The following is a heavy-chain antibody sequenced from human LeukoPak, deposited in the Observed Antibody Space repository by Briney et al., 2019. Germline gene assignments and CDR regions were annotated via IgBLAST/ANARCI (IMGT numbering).Heavy chain of an antibody. CDR2: RVPILGPT. CDR3: AREGPVGTDGF. V-gene: IGHV1-69*13. J-gene: IGHJ1*01. CDR1: GGSFSIYG. D-gene: IGHD5-24*01. Sequence: SVTVSCTASGGSFSIYGISWVRQAPGQGLEWMGGRVPILGPTNLAQKFQGRLTITADESTSTAYMELNGLSVEDTAVYYCAREGPVGTDGFWGQGTLVTVSS.